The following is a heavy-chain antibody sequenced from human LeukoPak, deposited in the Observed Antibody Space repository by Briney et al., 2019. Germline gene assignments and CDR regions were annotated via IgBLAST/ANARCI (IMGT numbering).Heavy chain of an antibody. Sequence: SSETLSLTCTVSGGSISSGDYYWSWIRQPPGKGLEWIGFIYYSGSTYYNPSLKSRVTISVDTSQNQFSLKLSSVTAADTALYYCAKDSTKYSSGWYYFDYWGQGTLVTVSS. J-gene: IGHJ4*02. CDR2: IYYSGST. CDR3: AKDSTKYSSGWYYFDY. D-gene: IGHD6-19*01. V-gene: IGHV4-30-4*01. CDR1: GGSISSGDYY.